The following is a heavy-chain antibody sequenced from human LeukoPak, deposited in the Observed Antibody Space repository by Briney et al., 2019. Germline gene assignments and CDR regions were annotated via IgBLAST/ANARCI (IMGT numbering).Heavy chain of an antibody. V-gene: IGHV4-4*07. CDR2: IYTSGST. CDR3: ARDSPNYDYVWGSSSHYMDV. Sequence: SETLSLTCTVSGGSISSYYWSWIRQPAGKGLEWIGRIYTSGSTNYNPSLKSRVTMSVDTSKNQFSLKLSSVTAADTAVYYCARDSPNYDYVWGSSSHYMDVWGKGTTVTISS. D-gene: IGHD3-16*01. CDR1: GGSISSYY. J-gene: IGHJ6*03.